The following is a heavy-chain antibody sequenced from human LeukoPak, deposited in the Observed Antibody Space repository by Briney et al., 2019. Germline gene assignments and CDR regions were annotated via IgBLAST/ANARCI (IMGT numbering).Heavy chain of an antibody. J-gene: IGHJ4*02. V-gene: IGHV5-51*01. Sequence: GESLKISCKGSGYSFTSYWIGWVRQMPGKGLEWMGIIYPGDSNTRYSPSFQGQVIISADKSISTAYLQWSSLKASDTAMYYCASGDSSGYYYFDYWGQGTLVTVSS. CDR3: ASGDSSGYYYFDY. CDR1: GYSFTSYW. CDR2: IYPGDSNT. D-gene: IGHD3-22*01.